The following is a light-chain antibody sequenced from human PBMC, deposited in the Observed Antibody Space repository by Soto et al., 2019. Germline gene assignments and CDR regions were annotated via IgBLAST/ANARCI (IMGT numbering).Light chain of an antibody. CDR1: SSDVGGYNY. V-gene: IGLV2-8*01. CDR3: NSYAGTNNLV. J-gene: IGLJ2*01. CDR2: EVS. Sequence: QSALTQPPSASGSPGQSVTISRTGTSSDVGGYNYVSWYQQHPGKAPKLMIYEVSERPSGVPDRFSGSKSGNTASLTVSGLQAEDEADYYCNSYAGTNNLVFGGGTKLTVL.